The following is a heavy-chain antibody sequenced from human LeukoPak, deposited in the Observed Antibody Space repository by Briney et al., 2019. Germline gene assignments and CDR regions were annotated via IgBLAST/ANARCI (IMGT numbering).Heavy chain of an antibody. D-gene: IGHD4-23*01. CDR1: GFTFSSYA. CDR2: INSDGSST. J-gene: IGHJ3*02. CDR3: SSGNSHAFDI. Sequence: GGSLRLSCAASGFTFSSYAMSWVRQAPGKGLVWVSRINSDGSSTSYADSVKGRFTISRDNAKNTLYLQMNNLRAEDTAVYYCSSGNSHAFDIWGQGTMVTVSS. V-gene: IGHV3-74*01.